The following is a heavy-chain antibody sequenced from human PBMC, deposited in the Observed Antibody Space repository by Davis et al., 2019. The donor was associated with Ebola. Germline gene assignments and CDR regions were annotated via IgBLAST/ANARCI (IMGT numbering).Heavy chain of an antibody. Sequence: ASVKVSCKASGYTFIDYYIHWLRQAPGQGLAWMGWMKLNSGGTKYIDKFQGRLSMTRDTSISTAYMELSSLTSDETAVYYCALTTDGPQSWFDPWGQGAQVTVSS. J-gene: IGHJ5*02. D-gene: IGHD1/OR15-1a*01. CDR2: MKLNSGGT. CDR1: GYTFIDYY. CDR3: ALTTDGPQSWFDP. V-gene: IGHV1-2*07.